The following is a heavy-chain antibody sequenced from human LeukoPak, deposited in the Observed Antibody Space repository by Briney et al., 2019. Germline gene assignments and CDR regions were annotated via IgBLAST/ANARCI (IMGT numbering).Heavy chain of an antibody. Sequence: MSGGSLRHSCAASGFTFSDYYMSWIRQAPGKGLEWVSYISSSGSTIYYADSVKGRFTISRDNAKNSLYLQMNSLRAEDTAVYYCAREGVVVTNPMDVWGQGTTVTVSS. V-gene: IGHV3-11*01. J-gene: IGHJ6*02. CDR2: ISSSGSTI. CDR1: GFTFSDYY. D-gene: IGHD2-21*02. CDR3: AREGVVVTNPMDV.